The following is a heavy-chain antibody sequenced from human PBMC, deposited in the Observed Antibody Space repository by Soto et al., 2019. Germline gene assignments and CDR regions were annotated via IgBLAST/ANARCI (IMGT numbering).Heavy chain of an antibody. D-gene: IGHD6-13*01. CDR2: IYWDNYK. Sequence: QITLEESGPTLVKPTQTLTMTCTFSGFSLSSSGVGVGWIRQPPGKALEWLALIYWDNYKQYSPSLKNRFTITKDTSKNQVVLTMTKMEPVDTGTYYCARVMGSGTVGVFDYWGQGTLVTVSS. V-gene: IGHV2-5*02. CDR3: ARVMGSGTVGVFDY. CDR1: GFSLSSSGVG. J-gene: IGHJ4*02.